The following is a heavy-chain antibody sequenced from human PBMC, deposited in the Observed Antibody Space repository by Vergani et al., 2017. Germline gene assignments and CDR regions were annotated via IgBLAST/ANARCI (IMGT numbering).Heavy chain of an antibody. D-gene: IGHD1-26*01. J-gene: IGHJ4*02. CDR3: ARARIGSGSYIDY. CDR1: GFTFSSYA. Sequence: EVQLLESGGDVVQPGGSLRLSCAASGFTFSSYAMSWVRQAPGNGLEWVSAISGRGGSTYYADSVKGRFTISRDNSKNTLYLQMNSLRAEDTAVYYCARARIGSGSYIDYWGQATLVTVSS. CDR2: ISGRGGST. V-gene: IGHV3-23*01.